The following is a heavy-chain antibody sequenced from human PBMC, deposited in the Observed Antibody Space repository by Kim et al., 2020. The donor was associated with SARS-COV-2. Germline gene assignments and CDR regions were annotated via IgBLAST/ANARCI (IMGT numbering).Heavy chain of an antibody. CDR1: GFTFSSYW. J-gene: IGHJ6*02. CDR2: INNDGSGT. CDR3: VRGSGNYGYGMGV. D-gene: IGHD3-3*01. Sequence: GGSLRLSCAASGFTFSSYWMHWVRQAPGKGLVWVSRINNDGSGTSYADSVKGRFTISRDNAKNTLYLQMNSLRVEDTAVYYCVRGSGNYGYGMGVWGQGTTVTLSS. V-gene: IGHV3-74*01.